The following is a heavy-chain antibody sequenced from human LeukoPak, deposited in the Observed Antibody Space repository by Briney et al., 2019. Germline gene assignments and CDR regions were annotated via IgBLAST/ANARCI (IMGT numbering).Heavy chain of an antibody. D-gene: IGHD5-18*01. V-gene: IGHV3-66*01. CDR1: GFTVSSNY. CDR3: ARYLTHTAMVSYYYYGMDV. CDR2: IYSGGST. J-gene: IGHJ6*02. Sequence: GGSLRLSCAASGFTVSSNYMSWVRQAPGKGLEWVSVIYSGGSTYYADSVKGRFTISRDNSKNTLYLQMNSLRAEDMAVYYCARYLTHTAMVSYYYYGMDVWGQGTTVTVSS.